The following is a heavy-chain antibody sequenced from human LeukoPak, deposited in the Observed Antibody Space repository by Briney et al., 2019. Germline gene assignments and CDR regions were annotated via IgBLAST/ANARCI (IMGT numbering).Heavy chain of an antibody. CDR3: ARDSGYDFWSHYMDV. CDR1: GYSISDGYY. D-gene: IGHD3-3*01. Sequence: SETLSLTCTVSGYSISDGYYWGWIRQPPGKGLEWIATIYHSGSTYYNPSLKSRVTISVDRSKNQFSLKLSSVTAADTAVYYCARDSGYDFWSHYMDVWAKGPRSPSP. CDR2: IYHSGST. V-gene: IGHV4-38-2*02. J-gene: IGHJ6*03.